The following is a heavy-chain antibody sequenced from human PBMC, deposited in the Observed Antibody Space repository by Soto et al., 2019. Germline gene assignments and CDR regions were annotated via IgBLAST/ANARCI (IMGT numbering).Heavy chain of an antibody. V-gene: IGHV4-59*08. CDR1: GVSIRIYY. CDR3: ARYYYDSSGYIDF. CDR2: IYYSGST. J-gene: IGHJ4*02. D-gene: IGHD3-22*01. Sequence: LSETLSLNRNESGVSIRIYYGSFLRQPPGKRLEWIGYIYYSGSTNYNPSLKSRVTISVDTSKNQFSLKLSSVTAADTAVYYGARYYYDSSGYIDFWGQGTLVTVS.